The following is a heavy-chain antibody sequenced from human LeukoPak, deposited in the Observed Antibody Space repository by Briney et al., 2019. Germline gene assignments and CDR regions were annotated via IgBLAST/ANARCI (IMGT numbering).Heavy chain of an antibody. V-gene: IGHV1-3*01. J-gene: IGHJ4*02. D-gene: IGHD3-16*01. CDR2: INAGNGNT. Sequence: ASVKVSCKASGYTFTSYAMHWVRQAPGQRLEWMGWINAGNGNTKYSQKFQGRVTITRDTSASTAYMELSSLRSEDTAVYYCARDDLFRGGSDYWGQGTLVTVSS. CDR1: GYTFTSYA. CDR3: ARDDLFRGGSDY.